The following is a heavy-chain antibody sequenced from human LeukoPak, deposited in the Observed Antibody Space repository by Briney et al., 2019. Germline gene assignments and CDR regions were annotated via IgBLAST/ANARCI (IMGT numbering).Heavy chain of an antibody. CDR2: INHSGST. V-gene: IGHV4-34*01. CDR3: ARQSGFMAVAIDY. Sequence: SETLSLTCAVYGGSFSGYYWSWIRQPPGKGLEWIGEINHSGSTNYNPSLKSRVTISVDTSKNQFSLKLTSVTAADTALYYCARQSGFMAVAIDYWGQGTLVTVSS. CDR1: GGSFSGYY. D-gene: IGHD6-19*01. J-gene: IGHJ4*02.